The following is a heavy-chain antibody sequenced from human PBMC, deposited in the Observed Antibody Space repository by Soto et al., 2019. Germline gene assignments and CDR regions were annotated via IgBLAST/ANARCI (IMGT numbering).Heavy chain of an antibody. CDR2: ISYDGSNK. Sequence: PAAPLRLTYGASGFTFRSYSMHWVRQAPGKGLEWVAVISYDGSNKYYADSVKGRFTISRDDSKNTLYLQMNSLRAEDTAVYYCAKDLRDSSGWYLYYGMDVWGQGT. CDR1: GFTFRSYS. CDR3: AKDLRDSSGWYLYYGMDV. D-gene: IGHD6-19*01. J-gene: IGHJ6*02. V-gene: IGHV3-30*18.